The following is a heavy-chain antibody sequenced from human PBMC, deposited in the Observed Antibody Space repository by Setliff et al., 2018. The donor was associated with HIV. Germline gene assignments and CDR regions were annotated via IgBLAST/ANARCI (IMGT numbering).Heavy chain of an antibody. J-gene: IGHJ4*02. D-gene: IGHD4-4*01. CDR2: ISATGST. Sequence: PSETLSLTCSVSGGSVNSGGYCWSWLRQPAGKGLEWIGHISATGSTNYNPSLKSRVTMSLDTSKNQFSLNPNSVTAADAAVYFCARWNFMTTETFDYWGQGTLVTVSS. CDR3: ARWNFMTTETFDY. CDR1: GGSVNSGGYC. V-gene: IGHV4-61*09.